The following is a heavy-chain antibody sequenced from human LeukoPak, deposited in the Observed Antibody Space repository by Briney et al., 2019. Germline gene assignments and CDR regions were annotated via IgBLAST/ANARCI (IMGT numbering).Heavy chain of an antibody. CDR2: IYYSGTT. V-gene: IGHV4-39*07. J-gene: IGHJ5*02. CDR1: DDSISSSRYY. CDR3: ARRDEEGFDP. Sequence: TPSETLSLTCSVSDDSISSSRYYWDWIRQPPGKGLEWIGSIYYSGTTYYNPSLKSRVTISVDTSKNQFSLKLSSVIAADTAVYYCARRDEEGFDPWGQGTLVTVSS.